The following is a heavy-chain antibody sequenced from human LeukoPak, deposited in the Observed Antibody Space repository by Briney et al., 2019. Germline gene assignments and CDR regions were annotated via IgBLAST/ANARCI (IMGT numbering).Heavy chain of an antibody. CDR2: INHSGST. Sequence: PSETLSLTCAVYGGSFSGYYWSWIRQAPGKGLEWIGEINHSGSTNYNPSLKSRVTISVDTSKNQFSLKMRSVTAADTAVYFCARVRRDTAMVAPYYFDYWGQGTLVTVSS. CDR3: ARVRRDTAMVAPYYFDY. V-gene: IGHV4-34*01. CDR1: GGSFSGYY. D-gene: IGHD5-18*01. J-gene: IGHJ4*02.